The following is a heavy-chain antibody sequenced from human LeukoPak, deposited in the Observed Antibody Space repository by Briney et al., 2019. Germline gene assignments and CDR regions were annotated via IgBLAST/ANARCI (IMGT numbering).Heavy chain of an antibody. D-gene: IGHD3-22*01. Sequence: GGFLRLSCAASGFTLSTYALSWVRQAPGKGLEWVSAISGSGTTIYYADSVKGRFTISRDNSKNTLYLQMNSLRAEDTAVYYCANLYDSVGYYIAWGQGALVTVSS. CDR3: ANLYDSVGYYIA. V-gene: IGHV3-23*01. CDR1: GFTLSTYA. J-gene: IGHJ5*02. CDR2: ISGSGTTI.